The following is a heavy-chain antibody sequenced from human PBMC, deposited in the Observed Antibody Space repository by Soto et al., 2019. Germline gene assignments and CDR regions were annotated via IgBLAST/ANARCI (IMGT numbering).Heavy chain of an antibody. CDR2: ISYDEANK. V-gene: IGHV3-30-3*01. D-gene: IGHD3-22*01. CDR3: ARSYDSSGYYRFDS. CDR1: GFTFRNYA. Sequence: VESLRLSCTASGFTFRNYAMHWVRQAPGKGLEWVAVISYDEANKFYADSVKGRFTISRDNSKSTLYLQVNSLRTEDMAVYYCARSYDSSGYYRFDSWGQGTLVTVSS. J-gene: IGHJ4*02.